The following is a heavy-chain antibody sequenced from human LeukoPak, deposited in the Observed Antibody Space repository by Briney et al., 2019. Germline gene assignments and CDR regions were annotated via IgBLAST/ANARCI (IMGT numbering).Heavy chain of an antibody. CDR2: IGAYNGNP. CDR1: GYTFTSYG. J-gene: IGHJ6*03. CDR3: ARSLRHRGYYYYYMDV. V-gene: IGHV1-18*01. Sequence: ASVKVSCKASGYTFTSYGISWVRQAPGQGLEWMGWIGAYNGNPNYAQKLQGRVTMTTDTSTSTAYMELRSLRSEDTAVYFCARSLRHRGYYYYYMDVWGKGTTVTISS.